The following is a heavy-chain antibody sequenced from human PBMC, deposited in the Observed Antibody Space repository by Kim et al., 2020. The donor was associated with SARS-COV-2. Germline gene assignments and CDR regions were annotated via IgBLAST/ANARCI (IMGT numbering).Heavy chain of an antibody. CDR1: GFTFSTGA. CDR3: ARVRHFDSTNYCLDG. J-gene: IGHJ6*01. CDR2: ISTDGAMT. V-gene: IGHV3-64*01. D-gene: IGHD3-22*01. Sequence: GGSLRLSCVASGFTFSTGAMHWVRQAPGKGLEYVSTISTDGAMTNYASSVKGRFTISRDNSKNTVYLQMGSLRAEDMAVYFCARVRHFDSTNYCLDGWG.